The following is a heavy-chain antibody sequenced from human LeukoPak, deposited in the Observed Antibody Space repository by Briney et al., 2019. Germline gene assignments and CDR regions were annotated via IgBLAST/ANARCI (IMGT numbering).Heavy chain of an antibody. D-gene: IGHD3-22*01. Sequence: GGSLRLSCAASGFTFSSYGMHWVRQAPGKGLEWVAVIWYDGSNKYYADSVKGRFTISRDNSKNTLYLQMNSLRAEDTAVYYCARGAHDYYDSSGYGGYYFDYWGQGTLVTDSS. V-gene: IGHV3-33*01. CDR2: IWYDGSNK. J-gene: IGHJ4*02. CDR1: GFTFSSYG. CDR3: ARGAHDYYDSSGYGGYYFDY.